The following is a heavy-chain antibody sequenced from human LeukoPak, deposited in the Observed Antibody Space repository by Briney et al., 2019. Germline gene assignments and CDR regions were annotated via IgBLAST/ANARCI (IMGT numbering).Heavy chain of an antibody. V-gene: IGHV3-53*01. CDR2: IYSGGSI. CDR3: ARARYYYDRSGYYYRYFFDY. Sequence: GGSLRLSCAASGFTVSSNYMSWVRQAPGKGLEWVSVIYSGGSIYYADSVKGRFITSRDNSKNTLYLQMDSLRAEDTAIYYCARARYYYDRSGYYYRYFFDYWGQGTLVTVSS. J-gene: IGHJ4*02. D-gene: IGHD3-22*01. CDR1: GFTVSSNY.